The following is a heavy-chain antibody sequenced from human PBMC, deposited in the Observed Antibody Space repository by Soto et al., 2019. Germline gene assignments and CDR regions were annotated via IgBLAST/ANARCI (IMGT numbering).Heavy chain of an antibody. CDR3: AKEQLAMTVVVADYFDS. CDR1: GFTFSTYG. D-gene: IGHD3-22*01. CDR2: ISYDGGSK. J-gene: IGHJ4*02. Sequence: QVQLVESGGGVVQPGKSLRLSCAVSGFTFSTYGIHWVRQAPGKGLEWVALISYDGGSKYYGDSVKGQFIISRDNSHNTVSLQMNSLRADDTAVYFCAKEQLAMTVVVADYFDSWCQGTLVTVSS. V-gene: IGHV3-30*18.